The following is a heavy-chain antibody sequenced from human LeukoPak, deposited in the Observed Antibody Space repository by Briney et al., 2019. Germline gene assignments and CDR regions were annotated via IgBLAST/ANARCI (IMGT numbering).Heavy chain of an antibody. J-gene: IGHJ4*02. CDR2: ISGSGGST. D-gene: IGHD3-10*01. V-gene: IGHV3-23*01. CDR1: GFTFSDYY. Sequence: PGGSLRLSCAASGFTFSDYYMSWIRQAPGKGLEWVPAISGSGGSTYYADSVKGRFTISRDNSKNTLYLQMNSLRAEDTAVYYCAKDLWFGELQDYWGQGTLVTVSS. CDR3: AKDLWFGELQDY.